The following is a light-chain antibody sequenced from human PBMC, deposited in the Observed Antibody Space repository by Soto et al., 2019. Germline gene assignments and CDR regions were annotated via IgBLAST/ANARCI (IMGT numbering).Light chain of an antibody. CDR2: GAS. V-gene: IGKV3-20*01. CDR3: QQYGSSPPWT. CDR1: QSVSSSY. J-gene: IGKJ1*01. Sequence: EIVLTQSPGTLSLSPGERATLSCRASQSVSSSYLAWYQQKPGQAPRLLIYGASSRATGIPDRFSGSGFGTDYTLTIGRLEPEDVAVYYCQQYGSSPPWTFGQGTKVEIK.